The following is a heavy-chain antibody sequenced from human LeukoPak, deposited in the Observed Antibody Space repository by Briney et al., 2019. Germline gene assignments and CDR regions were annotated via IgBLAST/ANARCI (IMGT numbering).Heavy chain of an antibody. CDR3: ARGYYDSSPGG. V-gene: IGHV3-21*01. J-gene: IGHJ4*02. CDR1: GFTFSSSA. CDR2: ITSSGSST. Sequence: NSGGSLRLSCATSGFTFSSSAMSWVRQAPGKGLEWVSAITSSGSSTYYADSVKGRFTISRDNAKNSLYLQMNSLRAEDTAVYYCARGYYDSSPGGWGQGTLVTVSS. D-gene: IGHD3-22*01.